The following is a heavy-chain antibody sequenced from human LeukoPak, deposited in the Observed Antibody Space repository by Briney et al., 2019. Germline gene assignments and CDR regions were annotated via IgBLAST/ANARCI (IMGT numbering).Heavy chain of an antibody. D-gene: IGHD6-6*01. J-gene: IGHJ3*02. CDR1: GFTFDDYA. CDR3: AKAAGYSSSSNAFDI. CDR2: ISWNGGSI. V-gene: IGHV3-9*03. Sequence: GRSLRLSCAASGFTFDDYAMHWVRQAPGKGLEWVSGISWNGGSIAYADSVKGRFTISRDNAKNSLYLQMNSLRAEDMAFYYCAKAAGYSSSSNAFDIWGRGTMVTVSS.